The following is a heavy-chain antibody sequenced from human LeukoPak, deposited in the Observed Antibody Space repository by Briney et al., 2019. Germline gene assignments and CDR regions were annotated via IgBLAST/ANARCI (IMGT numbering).Heavy chain of an antibody. CDR2: ISGSGGST. D-gene: IGHD4-23*01. CDR3: AKGMTTEVSNYYYMDV. Sequence: GGSLRLSCAASGFTFSDYYMSWIRQAPGKGLEWVSAISGSGGSTYYADSVKGRFTISRDNSKNTLYLQMNSLRAEDTAVYYCAKGMTTEVSNYYYMDVWGKGTTVTVSS. CDR1: GFTFSDYY. J-gene: IGHJ6*03. V-gene: IGHV3-23*01.